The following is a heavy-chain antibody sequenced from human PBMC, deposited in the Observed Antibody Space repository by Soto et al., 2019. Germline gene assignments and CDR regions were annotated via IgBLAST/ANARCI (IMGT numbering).Heavy chain of an antibody. CDR2: SRNKPNAYST. V-gene: IGHV3-72*01. CDR3: ARRYSAWGDAFAV. D-gene: IGHD5-12*01. Sequence: EVQLVESGGGLVQPGGSLRLSCAASGFIFSDHYMDWVRQAPGKGLEWVGRSRNKPNAYSTEYAASVKGRFTISRDDSKTSLYLQMNSLKAEDTAVYYCARRYSAWGDAFAVWGQGTMVTVSS. CDR1: GFIFSDHY. J-gene: IGHJ3*01.